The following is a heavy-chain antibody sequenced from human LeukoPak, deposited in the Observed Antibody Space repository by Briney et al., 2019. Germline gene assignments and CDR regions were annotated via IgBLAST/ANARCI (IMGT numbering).Heavy chain of an antibody. CDR2: ISGSGGST. CDR1: GFTFSSYA. Sequence: GGSLRLSCAASGFTFSSYAMSWVRQAPGRGLEWVSAISGSGGSTYYADSVKGRFTISRDNSKNTLYLQMNSLRAEDTAVYYCAKAYCGGDCYSQWFDPWGQGTLVTVSS. D-gene: IGHD2-21*02. J-gene: IGHJ5*02. CDR3: AKAYCGGDCYSQWFDP. V-gene: IGHV3-23*01.